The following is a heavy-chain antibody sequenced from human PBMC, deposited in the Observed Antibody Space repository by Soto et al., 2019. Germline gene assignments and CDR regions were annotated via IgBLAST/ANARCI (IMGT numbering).Heavy chain of an antibody. Sequence: QAQLVQSGAEVKKPGASVKVSCKASGYTFTTYGINWVRQAPGQGLEWLGWISAHDGYTNYAQILQGRVFMTPDTSTKTAYMELRSLRSDDTATYYCARGGYYDSSGSRNYHYYGMNVWGQGTTVTVSS. V-gene: IGHV1-18*01. J-gene: IGHJ6*02. CDR1: GYTFTTYG. D-gene: IGHD3-22*01. CDR2: ISAHDGYT. CDR3: ARGGYYDSSGSRNYHYYGMNV.